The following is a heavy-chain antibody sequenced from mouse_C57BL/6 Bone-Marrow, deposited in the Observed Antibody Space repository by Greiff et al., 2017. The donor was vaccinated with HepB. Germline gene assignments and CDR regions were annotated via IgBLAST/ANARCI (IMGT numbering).Heavy chain of an antibody. Sequence: DVMLVESGGGLVQPGGSLKLSCAASGFTFSDYYMYWVRQTPEKRLEWVAYISNGGGSTYYPDTVKGRFTISRDNAKNTLYLQMSRLTSEDTAMYYCAREGWLLPRYFDVWGTGTTVTVSS. CDR2: ISNGGGST. CDR1: GFTFSDYY. D-gene: IGHD2-3*01. CDR3: AREGWLLPRYFDV. V-gene: IGHV5-12*01. J-gene: IGHJ1*03.